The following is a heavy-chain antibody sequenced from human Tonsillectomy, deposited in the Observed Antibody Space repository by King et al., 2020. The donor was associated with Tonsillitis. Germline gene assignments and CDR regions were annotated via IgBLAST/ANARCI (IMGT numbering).Heavy chain of an antibody. CDR2: ISWNSGSI. J-gene: IGHJ4*02. V-gene: IGHV3-9*01. CDR3: AKSLSGTYGGFDY. CDR1: GFTFDDYA. D-gene: IGHD1-26*01. Sequence: VQLVESGGGLVQPGRSLRLSCAASGFTFDDYAMHCVRQAPGKGLEWVSGISWNSGSIGYADSVKGRFTISRDNAKNSLYLEMNSLRAEDTALYYCAKSLSGTYGGFDYWGQGTLVTVSS.